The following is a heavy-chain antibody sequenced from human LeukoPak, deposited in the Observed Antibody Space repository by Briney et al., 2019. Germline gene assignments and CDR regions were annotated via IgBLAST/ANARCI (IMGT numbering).Heavy chain of an antibody. D-gene: IGHD4-17*01. CDR2: IYHSGST. Sequence: SETLSLTCAVSGGSISSGGYSWSWIRQPPGKGLEWIGYIYHSGSTYYNPSLKSRATISVDRSKNQFSLKLSSVTAADTAVYYCAREVTTAQHFDYWGQGTLVTVSS. CDR1: GGSISSGGYS. J-gene: IGHJ4*02. CDR3: AREVTTAQHFDY. V-gene: IGHV4-30-2*01.